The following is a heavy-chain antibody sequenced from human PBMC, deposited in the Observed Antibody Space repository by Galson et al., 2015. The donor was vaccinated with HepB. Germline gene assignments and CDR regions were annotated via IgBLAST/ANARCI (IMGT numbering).Heavy chain of an antibody. D-gene: IGHD5-24*01. J-gene: IGHJ4*02. CDR1: GFNFSDYY. V-gene: IGHV3-11*05. CDR3: ARDMKMATTHDY. Sequence: SLRLSCAASGFNFSDYYMSWIRQAPGKGLEWVSYIGGSSTYTNYADSVMGRFSISRDNAKNSLYLQMNSLRAEDTAVYYCARDMKMATTHDYWGQGTLVTVSS. CDR2: IGGSSTYT.